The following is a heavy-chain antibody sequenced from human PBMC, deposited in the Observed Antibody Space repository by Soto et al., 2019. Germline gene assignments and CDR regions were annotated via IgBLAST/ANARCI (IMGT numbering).Heavy chain of an antibody. CDR1: GFSFSTTGMG. CDR3: VHGHYYGLGRFDVDV. CDR2: LYWADDK. J-gene: IGHJ6*02. Sequence: QITLKESGPTLVRPTETSTLTCSFSGFSFSTTGMGVGWVRQPPGEALEWLALLYWADDKRYSPSLKSRLTITTYTSKNQVVLIMTSMAVVDTETYYWVHGHYYGLGRFDVDVCGQGSKVTVSS. V-gene: IGHV2-5*02. D-gene: IGHD3-10*01.